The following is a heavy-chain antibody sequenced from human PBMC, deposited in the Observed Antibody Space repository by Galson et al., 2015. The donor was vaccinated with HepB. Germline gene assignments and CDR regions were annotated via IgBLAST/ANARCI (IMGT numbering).Heavy chain of an antibody. J-gene: IGHJ6*02. Sequence: SLRLSCAASGFIFSDYSMSWVRQAPGKGLEWVSFMSGSNNMIHYADFVKGRVTISRDNAKNSLYLQMNSLRDEDTAAYYCGRGLRSGFGMDVWGQGTAVTVSS. D-gene: IGHD3-22*01. V-gene: IGHV3-48*02. CDR2: MSGSNNMI. CDR3: GRGLRSGFGMDV. CDR1: GFIFSDYS.